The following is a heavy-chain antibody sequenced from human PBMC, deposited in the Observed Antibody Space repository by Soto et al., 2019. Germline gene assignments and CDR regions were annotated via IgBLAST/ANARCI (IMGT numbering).Heavy chain of an antibody. Sequence: VPLVESGGGVVQPGRSLRLSCAASGFTFSSYGMHWVRQAPGKGLEWVAVISYDGSNKYYADSVKGRFTISRDNSKNTLYLQMNSLRAEDTAVYYCAKDPIAVAGTVHDYWGQGTLVTVSS. J-gene: IGHJ4*02. CDR1: GFTFSSYG. CDR2: ISYDGSNK. V-gene: IGHV3-30*18. D-gene: IGHD6-19*01. CDR3: AKDPIAVAGTVHDY.